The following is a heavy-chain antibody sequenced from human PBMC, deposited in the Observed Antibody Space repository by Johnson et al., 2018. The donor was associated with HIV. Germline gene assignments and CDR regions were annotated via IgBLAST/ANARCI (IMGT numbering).Heavy chain of an antibody. CDR1: GFTVSSNY. Sequence: MLLVESGGGMVQPGGSLRLSCAASGFTVSSNYMSWVRQAPGRGLECVSIIYSDGNTYYADSVKGRFTISRDNSKNTLYLQMNSLRAEDTAVYYCAKVGDSPDAFDIWGQGTMVTVSS. CDR3: AKVGDSPDAFDI. CDR2: IYSDGNT. V-gene: IGHV3-66*01. J-gene: IGHJ3*02. D-gene: IGHD3-16*01.